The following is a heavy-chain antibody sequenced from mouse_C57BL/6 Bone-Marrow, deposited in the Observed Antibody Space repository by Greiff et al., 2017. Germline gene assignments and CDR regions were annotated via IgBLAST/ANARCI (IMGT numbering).Heavy chain of an antibody. V-gene: IGHV5-9-1*02. CDR3: TRAGYYGYDGGIIYAMDY. Sequence: EVQLMESGEGLVKPGGSLKLSCAASGFTFSSYAMSWVRQTPEKRLEWVAYISSGGDYIYYADTVKGRFTISRDNARNTLYLQMSSLKSEDTAMYYCTRAGYYGYDGGIIYAMDYWGQGTSVTVSS. J-gene: IGHJ4*01. CDR2: ISSGGDYI. CDR1: GFTFSSYA. D-gene: IGHD2-2*01.